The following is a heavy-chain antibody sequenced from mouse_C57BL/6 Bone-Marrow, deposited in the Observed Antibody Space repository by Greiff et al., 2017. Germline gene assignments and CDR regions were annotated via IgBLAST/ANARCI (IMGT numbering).Heavy chain of an antibody. CDR2: INPSSGYT. CDR1: GYTFTSYT. CDR3: ARRGRYDPYWYFDV. V-gene: IGHV1-4*01. D-gene: IGHD2-12*01. Sequence: QVHVKQSGAELARPGASVKMSCKASGYTFTSYTMHWVKQRPGQGLEWIGYINPSSGYTKYNQKFKDKATLTADKSSSTAYMQLSSLTSEDSAVYYCARRGRYDPYWYFDVWGTGTTVTVSS. J-gene: IGHJ1*03.